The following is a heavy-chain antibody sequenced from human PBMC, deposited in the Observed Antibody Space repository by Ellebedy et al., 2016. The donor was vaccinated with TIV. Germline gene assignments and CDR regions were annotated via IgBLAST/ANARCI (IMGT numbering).Heavy chain of an antibody. CDR1: SDSISSYP. V-gene: IGHV4-59*08. CDR2: FSYSGNT. Sequence: MPSETLSLTCTVSSDSISSYPWSWIRQPPGKGLEWIGCFSYSGNTNYIPSLKSRVTISVDTSKKQFSLKLSSVTAADTAVYYCARQGIAVAGAGPYFDYWGQGTLVTVSS. CDR3: ARQGIAVAGAGPYFDY. J-gene: IGHJ4*02. D-gene: IGHD6-19*01.